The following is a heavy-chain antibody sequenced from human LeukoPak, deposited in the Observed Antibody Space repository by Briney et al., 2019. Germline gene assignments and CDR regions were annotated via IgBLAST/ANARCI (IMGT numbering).Heavy chain of an antibody. CDR3: ARFPLNHITMIVVVIRGGMDY. V-gene: IGHV1-18*01. Sequence: ASVKVSCKASGYTFNSYGTSWVRQAPGQGLEWMGWISAYNGHTNYAQKFQGRVTMTTDTSTSTAYMELRSLRSDDTAVYYCARFPLNHITMIVVVIRGGMDYWGQGTLVTVSS. D-gene: IGHD3-22*01. CDR2: ISAYNGHT. CDR1: GYTFNSYG. J-gene: IGHJ4*02.